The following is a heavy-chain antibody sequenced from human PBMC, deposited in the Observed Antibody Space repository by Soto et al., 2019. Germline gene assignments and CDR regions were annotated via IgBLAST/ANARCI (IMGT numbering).Heavy chain of an antibody. CDR1: GYSFVTFW. CDR2: IDPADSYA. J-gene: IGHJ6*02. V-gene: IGHV5-10-1*01. D-gene: IGHD2-15*01. CDR3: AQHVEDFYFGLVA. Sequence: PGESLKISCRGSGYSFVTFWLTWVRQMPGKGLEWMGRIDPADSYARYSPSFEGHVTMSVDRSINTAYLQWSSLKASDSAIYYCAQHVEDFYFGLVAWGQGTSVTVSS.